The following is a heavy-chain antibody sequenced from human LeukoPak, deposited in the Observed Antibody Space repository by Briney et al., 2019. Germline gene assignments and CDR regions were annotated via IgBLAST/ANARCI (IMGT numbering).Heavy chain of an antibody. J-gene: IGHJ5*02. CDR2: ILASGRTT. D-gene: IGHD2-2*01. CDR1: GFTFSNYG. V-gene: IGHV3-23*01. CDR3: YLSGGAYATNPLDP. Sequence: GGSLRLSCAASGFTFSNYGMTWVRQAPGKGLQWVSAILASGRTTSYADSVKGRFTISRDNSANTLYLQMHSLRTEDTALYYCYLSGGAYATNPLDPWGQGTLVTVSS.